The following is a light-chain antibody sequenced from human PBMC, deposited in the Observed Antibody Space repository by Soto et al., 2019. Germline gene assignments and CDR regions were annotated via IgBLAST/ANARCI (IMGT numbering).Light chain of an antibody. CDR1: QSISTY. CDR2: GAS. V-gene: IGKV3-15*01. Sequence: EIVRTQSPATLSVSPGERATVSCRSSQSISTYLAWYQQKPGQTPRLLIYGASTRATGIPARFSGSGSGTEFTLTISSLQSEDFAVYYCQQYNNWASITFGQGTRLEIK. J-gene: IGKJ5*01. CDR3: QQYNNWASIT.